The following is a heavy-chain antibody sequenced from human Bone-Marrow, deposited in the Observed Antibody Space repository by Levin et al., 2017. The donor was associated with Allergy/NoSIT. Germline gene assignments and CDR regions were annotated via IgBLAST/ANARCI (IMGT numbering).Heavy chain of an antibody. CDR2: ISYNENNK. D-gene: IGHD3-9*01. Sequence: SCVASGFTFSDYPLHWVRQAPGKGLEWVSVISYNENNKHYADSVKGRFTISRENSKNAVYLQMDSLRTDDTAVYYCARGPFLTGPDCWGQGTLVIVSS. CDR1: GFTFSDYP. CDR3: ARGPFLTGPDC. V-gene: IGHV3-30*04. J-gene: IGHJ4*02.